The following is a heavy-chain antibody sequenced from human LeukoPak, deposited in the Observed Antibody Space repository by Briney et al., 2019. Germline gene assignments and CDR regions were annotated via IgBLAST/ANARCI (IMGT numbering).Heavy chain of an antibody. V-gene: IGHV1-69*01. CDR2: IIPIFGPA. D-gene: IGHD4-23*01. CDR1: GGTFSTFG. J-gene: IGHJ2*01. Sequence: ASVKVSCKASGGTFSTFGLSWVRQAPGQGLEWMGGIIPIFGPANYAQKFQGRVTITADGSTSTAYMELSSLRSEDTAVYFCARATGNSDHSPREPIHWYFDPWGRGTLVTVSS. CDR3: ARATGNSDHSPREPIHWYFDP.